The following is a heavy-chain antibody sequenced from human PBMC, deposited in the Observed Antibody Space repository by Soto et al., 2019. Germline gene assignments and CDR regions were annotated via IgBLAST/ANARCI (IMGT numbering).Heavy chain of an antibody. CDR2: IKQDGSEK. J-gene: IGHJ4*02. CDR1: GFTFSSYW. Sequence: EVQLVESGGGLVQPGGSLRLSCAASGFTFSSYWMSWVRQAPGKGLEWVANIKQDGSEKYYVDSVKGRITISRDNAKNSLYLQMNSLRDEYTAVYYCASDLITMVRGVIGYWGQGTLVTVSS. D-gene: IGHD3-10*01. V-gene: IGHV3-7*01. CDR3: ASDLITMVRGVIGY.